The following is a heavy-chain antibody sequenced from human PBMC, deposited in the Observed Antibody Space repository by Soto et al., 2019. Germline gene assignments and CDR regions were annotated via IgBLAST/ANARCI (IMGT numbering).Heavy chain of an antibody. Sequence: EVQLVQSGAEVKKPGESLKISFKGSGYSFTSYWIGWVRQMPGKGLEWMGIIYPGDSDTRYGPSFQGQVTISADKSISTAYLQWSSLKASDTAMYYCARLARVVALNNWFDPWGQGTLVTVSS. CDR2: IYPGDSDT. CDR3: ARLARVVALNNWFDP. J-gene: IGHJ5*02. CDR1: GYSFTSYW. D-gene: IGHD5-12*01. V-gene: IGHV5-51*01.